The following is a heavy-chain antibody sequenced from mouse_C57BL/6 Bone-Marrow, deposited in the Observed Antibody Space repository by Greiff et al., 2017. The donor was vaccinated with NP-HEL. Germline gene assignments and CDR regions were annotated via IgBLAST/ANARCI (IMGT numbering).Heavy chain of an antibody. D-gene: IGHD3-1*01. CDR1: GFTFSDYY. J-gene: IGHJ2*01. V-gene: IGHV5-16*01. CDR3: AREGLLPHYFDY. CDR2: INYDGSST. Sequence: DVKLVESEGGLVQPGSSMKLSCTASGFTFSDYYMAWVRQVPEKGLEWVANINYDGSSTYYLDSLKSRFIISRDNAKNILYLQMSSLKSEDTATYYCAREGLLPHYFDYWGQGTTLTVSS.